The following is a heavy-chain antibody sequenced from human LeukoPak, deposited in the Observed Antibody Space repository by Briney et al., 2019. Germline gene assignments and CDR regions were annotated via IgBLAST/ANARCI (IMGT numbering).Heavy chain of an antibody. V-gene: IGHV3-23*01. CDR1: GFTFSNYA. J-gene: IGHJ4*02. CDR3: AKDRAHYSDDSGYPEAFDC. D-gene: IGHD3-22*01. Sequence: GGALRLSCAASGFTFSNYAMSGGRQAPGEGRGWVSAVSGSGGSTYYADSVKGRVTISRDNSKNTLSLQMNSLRAEDTAVYYCAKDRAHYSDDSGYPEAFDCWGQGTRVTVSS. CDR2: VSGSGGST.